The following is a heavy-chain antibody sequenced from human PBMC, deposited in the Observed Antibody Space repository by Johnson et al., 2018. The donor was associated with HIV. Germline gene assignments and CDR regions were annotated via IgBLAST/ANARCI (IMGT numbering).Heavy chain of an antibody. CDR3: AREVRAYSSGPDACDL. J-gene: IGHJ3*01. Sequence: VQLVESGGGLVQPGGSLRVSCAASGFTFTNYAMTWVRQAPGKGLEWVSGISGSGDNTHYAESVTGRFTISRDNAKNTLYLQMNSLRAEDTAVYYCAREVRAYSSGPDACDLWGQGTMVSVSS. CDR2: ISGSGDNT. CDR1: GFTFTNYA. V-gene: IGHV3-23*04. D-gene: IGHD6-25*01.